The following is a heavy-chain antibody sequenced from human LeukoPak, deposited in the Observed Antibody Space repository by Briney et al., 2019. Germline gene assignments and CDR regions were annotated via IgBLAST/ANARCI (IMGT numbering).Heavy chain of an antibody. CDR2: INHSGST. D-gene: IGHD3-10*01. Sequence: SETLSLTCAVYGGSFSGYYWSWIRQPPGKGLEWIGEINHSGSTNYNPSLKSRVTISVDTSKNQFSVKLSSVTAADTAVYCCARRDYYGSGSYLGPPGINWFDPWGQGTLVTVSS. J-gene: IGHJ5*02. CDR1: GGSFSGYY. CDR3: ARRDYYGSGSYLGPPGINWFDP. V-gene: IGHV4-34*01.